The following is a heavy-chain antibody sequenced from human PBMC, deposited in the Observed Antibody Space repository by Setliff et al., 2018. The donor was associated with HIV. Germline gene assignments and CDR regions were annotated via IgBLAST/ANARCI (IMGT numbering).Heavy chain of an antibody. V-gene: IGHV1-69*05. Sequence: SVKVSCKASGGTFNNYAISWVRQAPGQGLEWVGGIIPLFGTTNYALKFQGRVTMTRDTSTSTVYMELSSLRSEDTAVYYCATGQMATRYWGQGTLVTVSS. CDR2: IIPLFGTT. CDR1: GGTFNNYA. CDR3: ATGQMATRY. D-gene: IGHD5-12*01. J-gene: IGHJ4*02.